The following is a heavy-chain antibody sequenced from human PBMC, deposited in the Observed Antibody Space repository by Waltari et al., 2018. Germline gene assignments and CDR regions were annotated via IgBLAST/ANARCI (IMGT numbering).Heavy chain of an antibody. Sequence: QVQLQESGPGLVKPSETLSLTCTVSGYSISSGYYWGWIRQPPGQGLEWIGSNYHSGSTYYNPSLKSRVTISVDTSKNQFSLKLSSVTAADTAVYYCASGIAAAGIKVDYCGQGTLVTVSS. J-gene: IGHJ4*02. CDR3: ASGIAAAGIKVDY. CDR1: GYSISSGYY. D-gene: IGHD6-13*01. V-gene: IGHV4-38-2*02. CDR2: NYHSGST.